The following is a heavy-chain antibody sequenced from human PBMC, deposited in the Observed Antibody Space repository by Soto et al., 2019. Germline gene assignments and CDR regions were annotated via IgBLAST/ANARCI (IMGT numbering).Heavy chain of an antibody. CDR1: GGSMSSHY. J-gene: IGHJ4*02. Sequence: SETLSLTCTVSGGSMSSHYWTWLRQSPGKGLEWIGYISSSGSTYYNPSLKSRVSISADTSKNQFSLRMTSMIAADTAVYYCARADPAASVGYWGQGTLVTVSS. CDR3: ARADPAASVGY. V-gene: IGHV4-59*11. CDR2: ISSSGST. D-gene: IGHD2-2*01.